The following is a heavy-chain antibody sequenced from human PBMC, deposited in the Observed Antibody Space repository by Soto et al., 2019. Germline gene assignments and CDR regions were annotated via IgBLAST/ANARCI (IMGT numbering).Heavy chain of an antibody. Sequence: TLSLTCAFSSASIGSSNWWSWVGQTPGQGLEWIGEIYHSGSTNYNPSLKSRVTISVDKSKNQFSLKLSSVTAADTAVYYCARGSYYYDSSGYYYVGDFDYWGQGTLVTVS. D-gene: IGHD3-22*01. J-gene: IGHJ4*02. CDR1: SASIGSSNW. CDR2: IYHSGST. V-gene: IGHV4-4*02. CDR3: ARGSYYYDSSGYYYVGDFDY.